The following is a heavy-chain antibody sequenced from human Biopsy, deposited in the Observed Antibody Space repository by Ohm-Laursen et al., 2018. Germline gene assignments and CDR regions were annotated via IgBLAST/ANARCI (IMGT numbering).Heavy chain of an antibody. D-gene: IGHD1-26*01. V-gene: IGHV1-2*02. J-gene: IGHJ2*01. CDR3: ARGGLNYWYFDL. CDR1: GYTFTDSY. CDR2: INPNSGDT. Sequence: GATVKISCKASGYTFTDSYIHWVRQAPGQGLEWMGWINPNSGDTNYAQRFQGRVTMTRDTSMSTAYMELNRLRSDDTAVYYCARGGLNYWYFDLWGRGTLVTASS.